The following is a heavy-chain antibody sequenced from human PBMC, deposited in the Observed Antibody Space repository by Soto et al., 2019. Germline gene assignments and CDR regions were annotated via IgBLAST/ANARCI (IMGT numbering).Heavy chain of an antibody. D-gene: IGHD2-2*01. V-gene: IGHV1-18*04. CDR3: AKEYCDSSRCFLPDY. CDR2: IDPKNGNT. CDR1: GYTFTGYY. J-gene: IGHJ4*02. Sequence: SVKVSCKASGYTFTGYYMHWVRQAPGQGLEWMGWIDPKNGNTNDAQKFQGRVTMTTDTSTSTAYMELRSLRSDDTAVYYCAKEYCDSSRCFLPDYWGQGALVTVSS.